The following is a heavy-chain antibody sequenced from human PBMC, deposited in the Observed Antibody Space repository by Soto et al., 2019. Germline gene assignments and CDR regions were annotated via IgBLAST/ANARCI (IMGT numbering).Heavy chain of an antibody. D-gene: IGHD3-3*01. Sequence: QVQLVESGGGVVQPGRSLRLSCADSGFTFRSYAMHWVRQAPGKGLEWVAVISYDGRNKYYEDSVKGRFTISRDNSKNTLYLQMNSLRAEDTGVYYCAREIERLLGYWGQGTLVTVSS. J-gene: IGHJ4*02. V-gene: IGHV3-30*04. CDR1: GFTFRSYA. CDR3: AREIERLLGY. CDR2: ISYDGRNK.